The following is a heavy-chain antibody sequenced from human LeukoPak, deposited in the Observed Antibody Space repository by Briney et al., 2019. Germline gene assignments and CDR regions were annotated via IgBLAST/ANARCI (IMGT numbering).Heavy chain of an antibody. Sequence: PSETLSLTCTVSGDSINNYYWSWIRQSPGKGLEWIGYIYYTGSTIYNPSLKSRVAISVDTSNNQFSLSLSSVTAADTAVYYCARHTGDKSIFNYHFDKWGQGTLVTVSS. D-gene: IGHD3-3*02. CDR1: GDSINNYY. J-gene: IGHJ4*02. V-gene: IGHV4-59*08. CDR3: ARHTGDKSIFNYHFDK. CDR2: IYYTGST.